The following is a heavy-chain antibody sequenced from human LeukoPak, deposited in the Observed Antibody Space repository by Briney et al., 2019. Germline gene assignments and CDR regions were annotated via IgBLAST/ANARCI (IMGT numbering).Heavy chain of an antibody. J-gene: IGHJ5*02. CDR1: GGSISSSSYY. D-gene: IGHD3-22*01. Sequence: SSETLSLTCTVSGGSISSSSYYWGWIRQPPGKGLEWVGSIYYSGSTYYNPSLKSRVTISVDTSKNQFSLKLSSVTAADTAVYYCARGPDSSGYLPWGQGTLVTVSS. CDR2: IYYSGST. V-gene: IGHV4-39*07. CDR3: ARGPDSSGYLP.